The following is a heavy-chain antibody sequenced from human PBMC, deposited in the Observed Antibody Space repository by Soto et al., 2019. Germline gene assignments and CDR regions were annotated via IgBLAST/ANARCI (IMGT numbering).Heavy chain of an antibody. V-gene: IGHV4-31*03. D-gene: IGHD2-2*01. CDR1: GGSISSGGYY. J-gene: IGHJ6*02. Sequence: PSETLSLTCTVSGGSISSGGYYWSWIRQHPGKGLEWVGYIYYSGSTYYNPSLKSRVTISVDTSKNQFSLKLSSVTAADTAVYYCARVQRSDCSSTSCFPDQEEAGGMDVWGQGTTVTVS. CDR2: IYYSGST. CDR3: ARVQRSDCSSTSCFPDQEEAGGMDV.